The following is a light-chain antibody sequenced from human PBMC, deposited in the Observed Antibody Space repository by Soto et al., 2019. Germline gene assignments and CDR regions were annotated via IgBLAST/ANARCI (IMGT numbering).Light chain of an antibody. J-gene: IGLJ1*01. CDR2: KGT. CDR3: CSSAPESTYV. V-gene: IGLV2-23*01. CDR1: SSDVGAYNS. Sequence: QSVLAQPASVSGSPGQSITISCTGTSSDVGAYNSVSWYQQHPHRAPQVIIYKGTQRPSGVSNRFSGSTSGNAASLTISALQADDEADYFCCSSAPESTYVFGTGTKVTVV.